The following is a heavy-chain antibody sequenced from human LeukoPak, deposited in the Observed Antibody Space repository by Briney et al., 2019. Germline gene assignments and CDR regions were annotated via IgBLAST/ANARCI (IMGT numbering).Heavy chain of an antibody. V-gene: IGHV3-21*01. Sequence: GGSLRLSCAASRFTFSSYRLHWVRQAPGKGLEWVSSISSSSSYIYYADSMKGRFTISRDNAKNSLYLRMNSLRAEVTAVYYCARENNSDYYDIGAFDIWGQGTMVTVSS. CDR2: ISSSSSYI. D-gene: IGHD3-22*01. CDR1: RFTFSSYR. CDR3: ARENNSDYYDIGAFDI. J-gene: IGHJ3*02.